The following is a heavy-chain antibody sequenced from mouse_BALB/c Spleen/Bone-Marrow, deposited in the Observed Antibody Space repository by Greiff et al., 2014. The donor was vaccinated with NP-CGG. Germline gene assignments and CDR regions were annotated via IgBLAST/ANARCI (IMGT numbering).Heavy chain of an antibody. CDR1: GVDFSRYW. D-gene: IGHD2-1*01. CDR3: ARRGNFSPYYAMDY. J-gene: IGHJ4*01. CDR2: INPDSSTI. Sequence: AAEGVDFSRYWMSWVRQAPGKGLEWIGEINPDSSTINYTPSLKDKFIISRDNAKNTLYLQMSKVRSEDTALYYCARRGNFSPYYAMDYWGQGTSVTVSS. V-gene: IGHV4-1*02.